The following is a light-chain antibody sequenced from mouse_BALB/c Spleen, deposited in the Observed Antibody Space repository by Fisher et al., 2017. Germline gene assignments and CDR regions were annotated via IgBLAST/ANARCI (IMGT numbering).Light chain of an antibody. CDR3: QQYSGYPRT. CDR2: STS. V-gene: IGKV4-57-1*01. CDR1: SSVSSSY. Sequence: DIVLTQTTAIMSASPGEKVTMTCRASSSVSSSYLHWYQQKSGASPKLWIYSTSNLASGVPVRFSGSGSGTSYSLTISSMEAEDAVTYYCQQYSGYPRTFGGGTKLEIK. J-gene: IGKJ1*01.